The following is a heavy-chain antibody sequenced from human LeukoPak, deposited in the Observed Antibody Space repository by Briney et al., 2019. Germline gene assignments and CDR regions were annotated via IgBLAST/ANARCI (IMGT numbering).Heavy chain of an antibody. J-gene: IGHJ3*02. D-gene: IGHD6-13*01. CDR1: GGSISSYY. Sequence: SETLSLTRTVSGGSISSYYWSWLRQPPGKGLEWIGYIYYSGSTNYNPSLKSRVTISVDTSKNQFSLKLSSVTAADTAVYYCARGDSRKNAFDIWGQGTMVTVSS. CDR2: IYYSGST. CDR3: ARGDSRKNAFDI. V-gene: IGHV4-59*01.